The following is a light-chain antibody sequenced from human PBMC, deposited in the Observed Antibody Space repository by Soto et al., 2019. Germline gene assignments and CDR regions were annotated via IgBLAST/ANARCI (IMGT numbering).Light chain of an antibody. CDR2: EVS. CDR1: SSDVGGYNY. J-gene: IGLJ1*01. Sequence: QSVLTQPASVSGSPGQSITISCTGTSSDVGGYNYVSWYQQHPGKAPKLIIYEVSNRPSGVSNRFSGSKSGNTASLIISGLQADDEADYYCSSYTSSNYVFGTGTKVTVL. CDR3: SSYTSSNYV. V-gene: IGLV2-14*01.